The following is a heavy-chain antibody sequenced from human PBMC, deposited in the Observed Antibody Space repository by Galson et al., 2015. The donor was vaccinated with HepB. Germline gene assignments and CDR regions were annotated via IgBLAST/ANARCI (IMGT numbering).Heavy chain of an antibody. V-gene: IGHV3-9*01. Sequence: LRLSCAASRFIFDDYAMHWVRQGPGKGLEWVSGITRNSGNIGYADSVKGRFTISRDNARNFLYLQMNSLRAEDTALYYCAKDAGNYYPVAFDSWGQGTLVSVSS. CDR3: AKDAGNYYPVAFDS. CDR1: RFIFDDYA. CDR2: ITRNSGNI. D-gene: IGHD3-10*01. J-gene: IGHJ4*02.